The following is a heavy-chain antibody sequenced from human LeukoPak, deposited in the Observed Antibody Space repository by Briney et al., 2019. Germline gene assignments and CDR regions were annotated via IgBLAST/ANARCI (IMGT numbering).Heavy chain of an antibody. D-gene: IGHD1-26*01. Sequence: SETLSLTCTVSGGSISSYYWSWIRQPPGKGLEWIGYIYYSGSTNYNPSLKSRVTISVDTSKNQFSLKLSSVTAADTAVYYCAGGISSWELPFDYWGQGTLVTVSS. CDR3: AGGISSWELPFDY. V-gene: IGHV4-59*01. CDR1: GGSISSYY. CDR2: IYYSGST. J-gene: IGHJ4*02.